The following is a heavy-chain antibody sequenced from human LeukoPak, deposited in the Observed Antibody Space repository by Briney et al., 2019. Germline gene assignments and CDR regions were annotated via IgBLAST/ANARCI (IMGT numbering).Heavy chain of an antibody. Sequence: PSETLCLTCTVSGASISSGSNYWIWIRQPTGKGLEWIGRSYSSGRTDYNPSLKSRVTISVDMSKNQFFLNLYSVTAADTAVYYCARTGDCNSTSCYYTFDIWGQGTTVTVCS. V-gene: IGHV4-61*02. CDR2: SYSSGRT. CDR3: ARTGDCNSTSCYYTFDI. CDR1: GASISSGSNY. D-gene: IGHD2-2*01. J-gene: IGHJ3*02.